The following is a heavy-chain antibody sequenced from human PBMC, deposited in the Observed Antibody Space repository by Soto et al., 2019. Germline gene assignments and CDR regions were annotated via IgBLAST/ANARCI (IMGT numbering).Heavy chain of an antibody. CDR3: AQGPPPVIFSSRRIPYP. J-gene: IGHJ5*02. D-gene: IGHD3-3*01. CDR2: ISGSGVGS. Sequence: GGSLRLSCAASGFSFSSYAVTWVRQAPGKALEWVASISGSGVGSYYADSVKGRFTISRDNSKNTLYLQMNSLRAEDTALFFCAQGPPPVIFSSRRIPYPWGQGPLVTVSS. V-gene: IGHV3-23*01. CDR1: GFSFSSYA.